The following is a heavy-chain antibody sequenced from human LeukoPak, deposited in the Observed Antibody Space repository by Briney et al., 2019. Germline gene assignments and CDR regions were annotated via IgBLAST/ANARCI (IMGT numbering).Heavy chain of an antibody. D-gene: IGHD2-2*01. V-gene: IGHV1-18*01. CDR2: INTYNGNT. Sequence: ASVKVSCKASGYTFTTYGISWVRQAPGQGLEWMGWINTYNGNTNYAQKVRGRVTMTTDTSTSTAYMELRSLRSGDTALYYCARDPGTRVVDPWGQGTLVTVSS. CDR3: ARDPGTRVVDP. CDR1: GYTFTTYG. J-gene: IGHJ5*02.